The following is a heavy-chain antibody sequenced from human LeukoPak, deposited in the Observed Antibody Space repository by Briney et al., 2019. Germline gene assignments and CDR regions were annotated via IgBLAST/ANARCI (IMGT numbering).Heavy chain of an antibody. Sequence: ASVKVSCKASGYTFTTYDINWVRQATGQGLEWMRWMNPNGGNTGYAQKFQGRVTMTRNTSITTAYMELSSLRSEDTAVYYCARGRGSGHKENWFDPWGQGTLVTVSS. CDR1: GYTFTTYD. CDR3: ARGRGSGHKENWFDP. V-gene: IGHV1-8*01. D-gene: IGHD6-19*01. CDR2: MNPNGGNT. J-gene: IGHJ5*02.